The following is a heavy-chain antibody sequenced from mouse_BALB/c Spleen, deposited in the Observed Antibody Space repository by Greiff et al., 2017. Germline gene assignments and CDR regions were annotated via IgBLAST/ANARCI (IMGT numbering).Heavy chain of an antibody. CDR3: VREGNYGNYVFDY. D-gene: IGHD2-1*01. CDR2: IWTGRGT. J-gene: IGHJ2*01. CDR1: GFSLTSYD. Sequence: QVQLQQSGPGLVAPSQSLSITCTVSGFSLTSYDISWIRQPPGKGLEWLGVIWTGRGTNYNSAFMSRLSISKDNSKSQVFLKMNSLQTDDTAIYYCVREGNYGNYVFDYWGQGTTLTVSS. V-gene: IGHV2-9-2*01.